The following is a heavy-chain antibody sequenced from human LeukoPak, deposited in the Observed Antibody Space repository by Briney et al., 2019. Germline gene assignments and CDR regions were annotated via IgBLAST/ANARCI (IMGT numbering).Heavy chain of an antibody. J-gene: IGHJ4*02. CDR2: INSDGNIT. V-gene: IGHV3-74*01. CDR3: ACSRTFDY. D-gene: IGHD2-15*01. CDR1: GFTFSGSA. Sequence: GGSLKLSCAASGFTFSGSAMHWVRQASGKGLVWVSRINSDGNITSYADSVKGRFTISRNNAKNTLYLQMNSLRAEDTAVYYCACSRTFDYWGQGTLVTVSS.